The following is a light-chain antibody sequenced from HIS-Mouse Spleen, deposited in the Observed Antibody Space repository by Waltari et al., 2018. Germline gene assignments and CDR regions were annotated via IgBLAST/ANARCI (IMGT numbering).Light chain of an antibody. CDR1: NIGSKN. V-gene: IGLV3-9*01. Sequence: SYELTQPLSVSVALGQTARITCGGNNIGSKNVHWYQQKPGQAPVLVIYNRPSGIPERFAGSKSGNTATLTISIAQAGDEADYYCQVWDSSTVVFGGGTKLTVL. J-gene: IGLJ2*01. CDR3: QVWDSSTVV.